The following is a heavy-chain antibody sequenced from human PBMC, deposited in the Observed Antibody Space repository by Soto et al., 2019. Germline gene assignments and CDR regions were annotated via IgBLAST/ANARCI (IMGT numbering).Heavy chain of an antibody. CDR2: IYPGDSDT. Sequence: VESLKISCNGSGYSFTSFWIGWVRQMPGKGLEWMGIIYPGDSDTRYSPSFQGQVTISADKSISTAYLQWSSLKASDTAIYYCARHYYDSSGYPDYWGQGTLVTVSS. J-gene: IGHJ4*02. CDR1: GYSFTSFW. CDR3: ARHYYDSSGYPDY. D-gene: IGHD3-22*01. V-gene: IGHV5-51*01.